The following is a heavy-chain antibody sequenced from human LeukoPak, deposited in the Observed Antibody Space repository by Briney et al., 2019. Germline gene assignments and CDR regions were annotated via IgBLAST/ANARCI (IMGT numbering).Heavy chain of an antibody. CDR2: ISFDGKNR. Sequence: PGGSLRLSCVASGFTFRSHALHWVRRAPGKGLEWMAVISFDGKNRNYGDSVKGRFTISRDNSKNTLYLEMKRLRHEDTAVYYCARDQGEYFFDHRGQGALVAVSS. V-gene: IGHV3-30*04. D-gene: IGHD3-16*01. CDR3: ARDQGEYFFDH. J-gene: IGHJ4*02. CDR1: GFTFRSHA.